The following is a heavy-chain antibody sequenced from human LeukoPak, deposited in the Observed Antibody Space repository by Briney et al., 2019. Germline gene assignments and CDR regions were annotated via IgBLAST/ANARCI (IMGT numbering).Heavy chain of an antibody. CDR2: ISWNSGTT. D-gene: IGHD6-6*01. CDR1: GFTFDGYA. Sequence: GGSLRLSCAAAGFTFDGYAMHWVRQAPGKGLEWVSGISWNSGTTGYADPVKGRFTISRDSAKNSLYLQMNSLRAEDTALYYCAKDLQYSSSSNFDYWGQGTLVTVSS. V-gene: IGHV3-9*01. CDR3: AKDLQYSSSSNFDY. J-gene: IGHJ4*02.